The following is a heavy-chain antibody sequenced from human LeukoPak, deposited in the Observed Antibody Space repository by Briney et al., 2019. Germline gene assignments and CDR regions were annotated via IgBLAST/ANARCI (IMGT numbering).Heavy chain of an antibody. CDR3: ARDNSVRDEAWWFNP. V-gene: IGHV1-46*01. CDR2: ISPSGGST. J-gene: IGHJ5*02. Sequence: ASVKVSCKAFGYTFTSNYMDWVTQAPGQGPEWMGGISPSGGSTTYAQKFQGRVTLTRDMSTSTDYLELSSLRSEDTAVYYCARDNSVRDEAWWFNPWGQGTLVTVSS. CDR1: GYTFTSNY. D-gene: IGHD5-24*01.